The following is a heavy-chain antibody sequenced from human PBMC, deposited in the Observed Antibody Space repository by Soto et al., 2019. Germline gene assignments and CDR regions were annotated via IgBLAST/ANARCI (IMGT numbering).Heavy chain of an antibody. CDR1: GFTFTTYW. CDR3: VRGGHGSGSYLGSY. D-gene: IGHD3-10*01. CDR2: IRQDGGAQ. J-gene: IGHJ4*02. Sequence: GGSLRLACVASGFTFTTYWMSWVRQAPGKGLEWVANIRQDGGAQYYVDSVKGRFTISRDNAKNSVYLQMDSLRAEDTAVYYCVRGGHGSGSYLGSYWGQGILVTVSS. V-gene: IGHV3-7*03.